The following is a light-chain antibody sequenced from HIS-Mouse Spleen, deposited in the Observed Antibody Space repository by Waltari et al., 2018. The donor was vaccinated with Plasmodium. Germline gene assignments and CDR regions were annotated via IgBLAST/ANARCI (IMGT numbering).Light chain of an antibody. Sequence: EIVMTQSPATLSVSPGERATLSCRASPSVSSNLAWYQQKPGQAPRVLIYDAPTRATGVPARFSGSESGTEFTLTISSLQSEDLAVYYCQQYNNWSFTFGPGTKVDIK. CDR2: DAP. J-gene: IGKJ3*01. CDR1: PSVSSN. V-gene: IGKV3-15*01. CDR3: QQYNNWSFT.